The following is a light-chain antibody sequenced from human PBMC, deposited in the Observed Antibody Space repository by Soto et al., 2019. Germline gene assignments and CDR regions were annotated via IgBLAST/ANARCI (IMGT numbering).Light chain of an antibody. CDR3: QQSYSLFT. CDR2: GAS. J-gene: IGKJ4*01. V-gene: IGKV3-11*01. CDR1: QSVSSY. Sequence: EIVLTQSPATLSLSPGERATLSCRASQSVSSYLAWYQQKPGQAPRLLIYGASNRATGIPARFSGSGSGTDFTLTISSLEPEDSAVYYCQQSYSLFTFGGGTKVEIK.